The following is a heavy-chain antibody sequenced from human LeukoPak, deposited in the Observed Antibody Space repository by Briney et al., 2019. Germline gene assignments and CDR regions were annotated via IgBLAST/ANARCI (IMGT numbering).Heavy chain of an antibody. CDR3: ARSICSSSSCYRRGKGWFDP. Sequence: PSETLSLTCAVYAWTFSGYYWSWSRHAPGLGLVWIGEINHSGSTYYNPSLESRITITVDTYKNHFSLKPSSVTAADTAVYYCARSICSSSSCYRRGKGWFDPWCRGTLVTGSS. CDR1: AWTFSGYY. J-gene: IGHJ5*02. D-gene: IGHD2-2*01. CDR2: INHSGST. V-gene: IGHV4-34*01.